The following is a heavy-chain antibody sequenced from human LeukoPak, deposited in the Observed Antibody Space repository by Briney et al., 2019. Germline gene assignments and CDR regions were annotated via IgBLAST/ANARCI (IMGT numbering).Heavy chain of an antibody. CDR3: VRGHGRGI. J-gene: IGHJ3*02. D-gene: IGHD3-10*01. Sequence: GGSLRLSCAAFGFNFHSNYMSWVRLAPGKGLEWISSLTDGLDRFYEDSVKGRFTVSRDDSKNAVYLQMDNLRVDDTAVYFCVRGHGRGIWGQGTKVIVAS. V-gene: IGHV3-53*03. CDR1: GFNFHSNY. CDR2: LTDGLDR.